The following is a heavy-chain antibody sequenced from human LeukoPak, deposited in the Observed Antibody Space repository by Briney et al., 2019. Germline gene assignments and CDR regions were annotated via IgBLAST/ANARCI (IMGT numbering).Heavy chain of an antibody. CDR3: ARGQVSNYYYYYYMDV. D-gene: IGHD2-8*01. V-gene: IGHV4-61*08. J-gene: IGHJ6*03. Sequence: SQTLSLTCTVSGGSISRGGYYWSWIRQPPGKGLEWIGYIYYSGRTNYNPSLKSRVTMSVDTSKNQFSLKLSSVTAADTAVYYCARGQVSNYYYYYYMDVWGKGTTVTVSS. CDR2: IYYSGRT. CDR1: GGSISRGGYY.